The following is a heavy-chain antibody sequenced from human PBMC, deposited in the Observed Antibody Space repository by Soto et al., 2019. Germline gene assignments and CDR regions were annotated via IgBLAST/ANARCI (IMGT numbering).Heavy chain of an antibody. CDR2: ISYSGST. CDR3: ARGSDGDFTDY. D-gene: IGHD7-27*01. J-gene: IGHJ4*02. CDR1: GGSSGNYY. V-gene: IGHV4-59*01. Sequence: QVQLQESGPGLVKPSETLSLTCTVSGGSSGNYYWSWIRQPPGKGLEWIGYISYSGSTNYNPSLRSRGTISQDTSKKQFSLKLSSVTAADTAVYYCARGSDGDFTDYWGQGTLVTVS.